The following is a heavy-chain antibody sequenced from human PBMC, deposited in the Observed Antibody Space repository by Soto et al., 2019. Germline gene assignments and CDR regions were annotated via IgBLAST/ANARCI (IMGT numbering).Heavy chain of an antibody. CDR3: ARIKLVDFFFINVDVYDMDV. J-gene: IGHJ6*02. CDR2: INHSGST. V-gene: IGHV4-34*01. D-gene: IGHD2-15*01. CDR1: GGSFSGYY. Sequence: PSETLSLTCAVYGGSFSGYYWSWIRQPPGKGLEWIGEINHSGSTNYNPSLKSRVTISVDTSKNQFSLKLSSVTAADTAVYYCARIKLVDFFFINVDVYDMDVWGQGTPVTVSS.